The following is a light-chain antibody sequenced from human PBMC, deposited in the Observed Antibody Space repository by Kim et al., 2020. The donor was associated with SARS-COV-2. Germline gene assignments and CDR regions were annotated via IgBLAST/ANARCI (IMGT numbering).Light chain of an antibody. CDR2: KAS. CDR1: QTIGSW. V-gene: IGKV1-5*03. Sequence: DIQMTQSPSTLSASVGDRVTITCRASQTIGSWLAWYQQKPGRAPKLLIYKASSLESGVPSRFSGGGSGTVFTLTISSLQPDDFATYYCQQYNTYAVTFGQGTKVDIK. J-gene: IGKJ1*01. CDR3: QQYNTYAVT.